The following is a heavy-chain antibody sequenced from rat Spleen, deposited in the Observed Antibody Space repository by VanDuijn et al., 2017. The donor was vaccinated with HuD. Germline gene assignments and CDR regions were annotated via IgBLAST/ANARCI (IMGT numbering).Heavy chain of an antibody. D-gene: IGHD1-2*01. CDR1: GFSLTSNG. CDR2: IWSGGST. V-gene: IGHV2-16*01. CDR3: ARSHSSSYVMDA. Sequence: QVHLKESGPGLVQSSQTLSLTCTVSGFSLTSNGVSWVRQPPGEGLEWIGAIWSGGSTDYNSALKSRLSISRDTSKSQVLLKMNSLQTEDTAMYFCARSHSSSYVMDAWGQGASVTVSS. J-gene: IGHJ4*01.